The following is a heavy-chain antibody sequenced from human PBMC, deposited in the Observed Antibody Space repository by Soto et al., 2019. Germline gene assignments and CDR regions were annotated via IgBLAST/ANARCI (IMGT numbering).Heavy chain of an antibody. D-gene: IGHD3-22*01. CDR3: AKEKLPTNYYDSSGLDY. CDR1: GFTFDDYA. CDR2: ISWDGGST. J-gene: IGHJ4*02. V-gene: IGHV3-43D*04. Sequence: EVQLVESGGVVVQPGGSLRLSCAASGFTFDDYAMHWVRQAPGKGLEWVSLISWDGGSTYYADSVKGRFTISRDNSKNSLYLQMNSLRAEVTALYYCAKEKLPTNYYDSSGLDYWGQGTLVTVSS.